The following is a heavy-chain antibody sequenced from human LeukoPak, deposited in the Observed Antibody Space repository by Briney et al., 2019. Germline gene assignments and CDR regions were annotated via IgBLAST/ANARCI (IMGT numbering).Heavy chain of an antibody. CDR2: ISWNSGSI. Sequence: GKSLRLSCAASGFTFDDYAMHWVRQAPGKGLEWVSGISWNSGSIGYADSVKGRFTISRDNAKNSLYLQMNSLRAEDTALYYCAKSTRKLWLFDYWGQGTLVTVSS. CDR3: AKSTRKLWLFDY. CDR1: GFTFDDYA. J-gene: IGHJ4*02. V-gene: IGHV3-9*01. D-gene: IGHD5-18*01.